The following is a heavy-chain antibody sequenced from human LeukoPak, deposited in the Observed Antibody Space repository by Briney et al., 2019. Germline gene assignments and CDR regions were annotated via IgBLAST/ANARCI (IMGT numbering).Heavy chain of an antibody. CDR1: GGSVSSGSYY. CDR3: ARFYCSSTSCYLAP. CDR2: IYYSGST. J-gene: IGHJ5*02. V-gene: IGHV4-61*01. Sequence: PSETLSLTCTVSGGSVSSGSYYWSWIRQPPGKGLEWTGYIYYSGSTNYNPSLKSRVTISVDTSKNQFSLKLSSVTAADTAVYYCARFYCSSTSCYLAPWGQGTLVTVSS. D-gene: IGHD2-2*01.